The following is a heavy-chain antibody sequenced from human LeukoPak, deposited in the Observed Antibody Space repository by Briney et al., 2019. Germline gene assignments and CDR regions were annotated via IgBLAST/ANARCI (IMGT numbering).Heavy chain of an antibody. Sequence: GGSLRLSCAASGFTFDDYAMHWVRQAPGKGLEWVSGISWNSGSIGYADSVKGRFTISRDNAKNSLYLQMNSLRAEDTALYYCAKDSHSGSYSLDAFDIWGQGTMVTASS. CDR1: GFTFDDYA. J-gene: IGHJ3*02. D-gene: IGHD1-26*01. CDR3: AKDSHSGSYSLDAFDI. CDR2: ISWNSGSI. V-gene: IGHV3-9*01.